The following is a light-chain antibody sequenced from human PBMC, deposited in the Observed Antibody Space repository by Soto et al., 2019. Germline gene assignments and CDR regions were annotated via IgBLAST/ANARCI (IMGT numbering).Light chain of an antibody. CDR3: ATWNDSLNGVV. CDR2: SNN. CDR1: SSDIGNNT. V-gene: IGLV1-44*01. J-gene: IGLJ2*01. Sequence: QSVLTQPPSASGTPGQRVTISCSGSSSDIGNNTVNWYQQLPGTAPKLLIYSNNERPSGVPDRFAGSKSGTSASLAISGLQSEDEADYYCATWNDSLNGVVFGGGTKVTVL.